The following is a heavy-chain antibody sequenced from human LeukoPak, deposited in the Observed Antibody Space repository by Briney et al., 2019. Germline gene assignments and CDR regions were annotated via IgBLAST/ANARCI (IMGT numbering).Heavy chain of an antibody. CDR1: GFSFSDSW. V-gene: IGHV3-7*01. Sequence: GGSLRLSCVGSGFSFSDSWMTWVRQVPGKGLEWVANIRRDGSVKNYVDSVKGRFTISRDNAKNSLYLQMNNLRAEDTAVYYCATSATYNYFDYWGLGTLVTVSS. D-gene: IGHD4/OR15-4a*01. J-gene: IGHJ4*02. CDR2: IRRDGSVK. CDR3: ATSATYNYFDY.